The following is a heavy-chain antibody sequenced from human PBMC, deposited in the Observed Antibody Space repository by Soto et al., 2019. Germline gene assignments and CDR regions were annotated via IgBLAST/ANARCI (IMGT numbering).Heavy chain of an antibody. J-gene: IGHJ4*02. Sequence: SETLSLTCTVSGGSISSGDYYWSWIRQPPGKGLEWIGYIYYSGSTYYNPSLKSRVTISVDTSKNQFSLKLSSVTAADTAVYFFARWLGHRPHFAYCGQGSLVPVSS. CDR2: IYYSGST. D-gene: IGHD3-22*01. CDR1: GGSISSGDYY. CDR3: ARWLGHRPHFAY. V-gene: IGHV4-30-4*01.